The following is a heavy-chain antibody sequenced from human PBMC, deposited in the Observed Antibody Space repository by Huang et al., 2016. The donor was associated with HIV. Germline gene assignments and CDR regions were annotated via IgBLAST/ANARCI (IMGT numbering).Heavy chain of an antibody. CDR2: IRYDGNNY. J-gene: IGHJ4*02. CDR3: AKDLTYTFGRHFDY. Sequence: QVQLVESGGGVVQPGGSLRLSCTASGFTFGSFGMHWVRQAPGKGLEGVAFIRYDGNNYYDADSVRGRFTISRDNSKDTLYLQMNRLRPDDSAVYYCAKDLTYTFGRHFDYWGRGTLVTVSS. CDR1: GFTFGSFG. D-gene: IGHD3-3*01. V-gene: IGHV3-30*02.